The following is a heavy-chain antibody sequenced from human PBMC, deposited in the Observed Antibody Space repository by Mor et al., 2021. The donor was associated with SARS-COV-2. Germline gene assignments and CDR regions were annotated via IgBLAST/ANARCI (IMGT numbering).Heavy chain of an antibody. Sequence: FTISRDNSKNTLYLQMNSLRAEDTAVYYCARDMAAAGTGVDYWGQGTLVTVSS. D-gene: IGHD6-13*01. V-gene: IGHV3-30*07. CDR3: ARDMAAAGTGVDY. J-gene: IGHJ4*02.